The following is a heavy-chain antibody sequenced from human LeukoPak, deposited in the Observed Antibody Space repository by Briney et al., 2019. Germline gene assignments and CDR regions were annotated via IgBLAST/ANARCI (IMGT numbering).Heavy chain of an antibody. V-gene: IGHV4-59*08. CDR1: GGSISSYY. CDR3: ARIATDDYFDY. CDR2: IYYSGST. Sequence: SETLSLTCTVSGGSISSYYWSLIRQPSGKGLEWIGYIYYSGSTNYNPSLKSRVTISVDTSKNQFSLKLSSVTAADTAVYYCARIATDDYFDYWGQGTLVTVSS. J-gene: IGHJ4*02.